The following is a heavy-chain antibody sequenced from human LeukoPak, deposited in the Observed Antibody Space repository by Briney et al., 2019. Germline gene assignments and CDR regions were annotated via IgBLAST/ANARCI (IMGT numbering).Heavy chain of an antibody. CDR2: ISSSSSYI. V-gene: IGHV3-21*01. Sequence: GGSPRLSCAASGFTFSSYSMNWARQAPGKGLEWVSSISSSSSYIYYADSVKGRFTISRDNAKNSLYLQMNSLSAEDTAVYYCARVSLVGATALWAFDIWGQGTMVTVSS. D-gene: IGHD1-26*01. J-gene: IGHJ3*02. CDR1: GFTFSSYS. CDR3: ARVSLVGATALWAFDI.